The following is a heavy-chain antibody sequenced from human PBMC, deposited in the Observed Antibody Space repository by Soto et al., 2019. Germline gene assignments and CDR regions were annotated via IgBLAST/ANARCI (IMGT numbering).Heavy chain of an antibody. CDR2: ISGSGGST. D-gene: IGHD5-12*01. J-gene: IGHJ4*02. CDR1: GFTFSSYA. Sequence: QPGGSLRLSCAASGFTFSSYAMSWVRQAPGKGLEWVSAISGSGGSTYYADSVKGRFTISRDNSKNTLYLQMNSLRAEDTAVYYCACYHGYNRLYYFDYWGQGTLVTVSS. CDR3: ACYHGYNRLYYFDY. V-gene: IGHV3-23*01.